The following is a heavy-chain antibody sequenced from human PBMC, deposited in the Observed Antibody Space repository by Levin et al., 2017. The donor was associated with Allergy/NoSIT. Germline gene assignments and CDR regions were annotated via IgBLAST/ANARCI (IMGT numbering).Heavy chain of an antibody. Sequence: AGESLKISCAASGFTFRIYGMHWVRQAPDKGLTWVAFIWNDGTNKYYADSVEGRFTISRDNSKNTVSLQMNSLGAEDAGVYYCARAGYNDYRVPYYAMDLWGQGATVTVTS. CDR3: ARAGYNDYRVPYYAMDL. D-gene: IGHD1-1*01. V-gene: IGHV3-33*01. CDR2: IWNDGTNK. J-gene: IGHJ6*02. CDR1: GFTFRIYG.